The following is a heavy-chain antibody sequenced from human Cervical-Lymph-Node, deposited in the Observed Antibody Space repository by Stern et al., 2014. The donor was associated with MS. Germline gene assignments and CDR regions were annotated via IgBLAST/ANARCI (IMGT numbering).Heavy chain of an antibody. CDR2: IIPIFGTA. CDR1: GGTFSSYA. J-gene: IGHJ4*02. D-gene: IGHD4-23*01. Sequence: VQLVESGAEVQKPGSSVKVSCKASGGTFSSYAISWGRQAPGQGLEWMGGIIPIFGTANYAQKFQGRVTITADESTSTAYMELSSLRSEDTAVYYCARDRWDGGNLFDYWGQGTLVTVSS. CDR3: ARDRWDGGNLFDY. V-gene: IGHV1-69*01.